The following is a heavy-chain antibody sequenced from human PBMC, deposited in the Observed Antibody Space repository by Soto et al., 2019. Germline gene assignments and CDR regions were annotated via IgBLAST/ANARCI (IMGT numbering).Heavy chain of an antibody. D-gene: IGHD3-10*01. CDR3: AKNLWFGESVFDS. Sequence: EVQLLESGGRLVQPGGSLRLACEVSGFTFTNYAVSWVRQAPGKGLEWLSRISGSGGSTSYADSVKGRFTVSRDNSKNTLYLQMDSLRTEDTAVYYCAKNLWFGESVFDSWGQGTLVTVSS. V-gene: IGHV3-23*01. CDR1: GFTFTNYA. CDR2: ISGSGGST. J-gene: IGHJ4*02.